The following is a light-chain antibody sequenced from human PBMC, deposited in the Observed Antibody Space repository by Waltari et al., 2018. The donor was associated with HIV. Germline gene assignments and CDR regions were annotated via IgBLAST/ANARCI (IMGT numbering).Light chain of an antibody. CDR1: SSDVGGYNY. CDR3: SSYTSSSTLV. J-gene: IGLJ2*01. V-gene: IGLV2-14*01. Sequence: QSALTQPASVSGSPGQSITISCTGTSSDVGGYNYVSWYQQYPGKAPKLMIYEVSNRPSGVSNRFSGSKSGNTVSLTISGLQAEDEADYYCSSYTSSSTLVFGGGSKLTVL. CDR2: EVS.